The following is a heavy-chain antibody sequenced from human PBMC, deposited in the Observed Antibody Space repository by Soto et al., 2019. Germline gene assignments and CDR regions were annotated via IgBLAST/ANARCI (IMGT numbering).Heavy chain of an antibody. Sequence: ASVKVSCTGSGYSFTSYDMSWVRQAPGQGLEWVGWISVHNGNTNNAQKVQGRVTLTTDTSTSTAYMELRSLRSDDTAVYYCAILSGSSWSVDYWGQGTLVTVSS. CDR2: ISVHNGNT. D-gene: IGHD6-13*01. J-gene: IGHJ4*02. V-gene: IGHV1-18*01. CDR1: GYSFTSYD. CDR3: AILSGSSWSVDY.